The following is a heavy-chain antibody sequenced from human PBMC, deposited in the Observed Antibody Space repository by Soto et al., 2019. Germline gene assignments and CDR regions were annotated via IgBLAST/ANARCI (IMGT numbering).Heavy chain of an antibody. V-gene: IGHV4-4*07. D-gene: IGHD4-4*01. Sequence: SSETLSLTCTVSGGSISSYYWSWIRQPAGKGLEWIGRIYTSGSTNYNPSLKSRVTMSVDTSKNQFSLKLSSVTAADTAVYYCARAKEDYSNYSDYYYYGMDVWGQGTQVTVSS. CDR3: ARAKEDYSNYSDYYYYGMDV. J-gene: IGHJ6*02. CDR1: GGSISSYY. CDR2: IYTSGST.